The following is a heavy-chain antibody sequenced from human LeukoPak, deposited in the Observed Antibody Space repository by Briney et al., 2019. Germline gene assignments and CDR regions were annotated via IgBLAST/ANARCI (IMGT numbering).Heavy chain of an antibody. D-gene: IGHD3-16*02. CDR1: GFTFSSYG. J-gene: IGHJ4*02. V-gene: IGHV3-30*18. CDR2: ISYDGSNK. Sequence: QPGRSLRLSCAASGFTFSSYGMHWVRQAPGKGLEWVAVISYDGSNKYYADSVKGRFTISRDNSKNTLYLQMNSLRAYETAVYYCAKVPHLDYDYVWGSYRVDYWGQGTLVTVSS. CDR3: AKVPHLDYDYVWGSYRVDY.